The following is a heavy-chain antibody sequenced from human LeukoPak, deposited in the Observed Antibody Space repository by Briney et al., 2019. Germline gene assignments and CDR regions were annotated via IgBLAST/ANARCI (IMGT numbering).Heavy chain of an antibody. CDR1: GGSFSGYY. CDR2: IYYSGST. CDR3: ARSYSSGWSSRYYFDY. D-gene: IGHD6-19*01. J-gene: IGHJ4*02. Sequence: SETLSLTCAVYGGSFSGYYWSWIRQPPGKGLEWIGYIYYSGSTNYNPSLKSRVTISVDTSKNQFSLKLSSVTAADTAVYYCARSYSSGWSSRYYFDYWGQGTLVTVSS. V-gene: IGHV4-34*01.